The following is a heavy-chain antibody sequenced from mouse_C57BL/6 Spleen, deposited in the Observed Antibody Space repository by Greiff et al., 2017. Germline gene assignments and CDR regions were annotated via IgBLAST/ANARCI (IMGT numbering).Heavy chain of an antibody. CDR1: GYTFTSYW. V-gene: IGHV1-61*01. J-gene: IGHJ2*01. CDR2: IYPSDSET. D-gene: IGHD1-1*01. CDR3: ARATVFDY. Sequence: QVQLQQPGAELVRPGSSVKLSCKASGYTFTSYWMDWVKQRPGQGLEWIGNIYPSDSETHYNQKFKDKATLTVDKSSSTAYMQLSSLTSEDSAVYYCARATVFDYWDQGTTLTVSS.